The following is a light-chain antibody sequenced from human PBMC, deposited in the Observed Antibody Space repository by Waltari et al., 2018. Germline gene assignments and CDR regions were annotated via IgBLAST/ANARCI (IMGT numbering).Light chain of an antibody. CDR1: SSDVGGAKY. J-gene: IGLJ1*01. V-gene: IGLV2-23*02. CDR2: DVS. CDR3: CSYAGSSTFEV. Sequence: QSALTQPASVSGSPGQSVTIPCTGTSSDVGGAKYVTWYQQYPGKAPKLMIYDVSKLPSGVSNRFPGSKSGNTASLTISGLQAEDEADYYCCSYAGSSTFEVFGTGTKVTVL.